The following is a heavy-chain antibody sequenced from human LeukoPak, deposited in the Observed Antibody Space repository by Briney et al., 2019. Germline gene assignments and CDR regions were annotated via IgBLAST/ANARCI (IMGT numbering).Heavy chain of an antibody. CDR1: GGSFSGYC. Sequence: PSETLSLTCGVDGGSFSGYCWSWIRQPPGNGREWIGESNHSGSTNYNPSLQSRVTISVDTSKNQSSLKLSSVTAADTAVYYCARDHSSSLHNKYYMDVWGKGTTATVSS. CDR2: SNHSGST. V-gene: IGHV4-34*01. J-gene: IGHJ6*03. D-gene: IGHD6-13*01. CDR3: ARDHSSSLHNKYYMDV.